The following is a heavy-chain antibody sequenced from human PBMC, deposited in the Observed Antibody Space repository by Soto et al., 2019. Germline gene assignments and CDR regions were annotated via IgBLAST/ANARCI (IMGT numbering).Heavy chain of an antibody. Sequence: PGESLKISCKGSGYSFTSYWIGWVRQMPGKGLEWMGRIDPSDSYTNYSPSFQGHVTISADKSISTAYLQWSSLKASDTAMYYCASHLLVRRESSPDYWGQGTLVTVSS. V-gene: IGHV5-10-1*01. CDR3: ASHLLVRRESSPDY. CDR2: IDPSDSYT. D-gene: IGHD1-26*01. J-gene: IGHJ4*02. CDR1: GYSFTSYW.